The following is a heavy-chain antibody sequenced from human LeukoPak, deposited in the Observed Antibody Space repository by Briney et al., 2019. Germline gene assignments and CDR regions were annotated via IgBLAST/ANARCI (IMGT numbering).Heavy chain of an antibody. J-gene: IGHJ4*02. CDR2: IYHSGST. D-gene: IGHD3-22*01. V-gene: IGHV4-38-2*02. Sequence: SETLSLTCAVSGYSISSGYYWGWIRQPPGKGLEWIGSIYHSGSTYYNPSLKSRVTISVDTSKNQFSRKLSSVTAADTAVYYCARDCPPYYYDSSGSRVFDYWGQGTLVTVSS. CDR1: GYSISSGYY. CDR3: ARDCPPYYYDSSGSRVFDY.